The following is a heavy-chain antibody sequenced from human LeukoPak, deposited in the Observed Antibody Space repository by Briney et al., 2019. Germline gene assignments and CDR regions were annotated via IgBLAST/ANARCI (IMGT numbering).Heavy chain of an antibody. CDR1: GGSISSSSYY. CDR2: IYYSGST. J-gene: IGHJ4*02. V-gene: IGHV4-39*07. CDR3: VRDFYDSSGYLYYFDY. D-gene: IGHD3-22*01. Sequence: SETLSLTCTVSGGSISSSSYYWGWIRQPPGKGLEWIGSIYYSGSTYYNPSLTSRVTVSVDTSNNQFSLKLSSVTAADTAVYYCVRDFYDSSGYLYYFDYWGQGTLVTVSS.